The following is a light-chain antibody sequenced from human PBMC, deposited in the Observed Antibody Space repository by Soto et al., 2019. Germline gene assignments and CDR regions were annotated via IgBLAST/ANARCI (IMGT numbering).Light chain of an antibody. CDR1: QSISNY. J-gene: IGKJ3*01. CDR3: QQYDNLPRT. V-gene: IGKV1-33*01. Sequence: DIQMTQSPSSLSASVGDRVTITCRASQSISNYLNWYQQKPGRAPELLIYAASSLQSGVPSRFSGSGSGTDFTFTISSLQPQDIETYYCQQYDNLPRTFGPGTKVDI. CDR2: AAS.